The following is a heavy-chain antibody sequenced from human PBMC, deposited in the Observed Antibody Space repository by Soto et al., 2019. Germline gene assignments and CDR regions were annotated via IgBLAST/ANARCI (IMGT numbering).Heavy chain of an antibody. Sequence: SETLSLTCTVSGGSISSSSYYWGWIRQPPGKGLEWIGSIYYSGSTYYNPSLKSRVTKSVDTSKNQFSLKLSSVTAADTAVYYCARQDVLVPAAMDYYYGMDVWGQGTTVTVSS. CDR2: IYYSGST. CDR3: ARQDVLVPAAMDYYYGMDV. V-gene: IGHV4-39*01. D-gene: IGHD2-2*01. J-gene: IGHJ6*02. CDR1: GGSISSSSYY.